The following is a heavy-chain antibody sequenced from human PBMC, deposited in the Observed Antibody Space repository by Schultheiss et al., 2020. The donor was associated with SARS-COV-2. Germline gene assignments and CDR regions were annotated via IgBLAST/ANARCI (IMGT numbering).Heavy chain of an antibody. J-gene: IGHJ4*02. D-gene: IGHD6-6*01. CDR1: GYSISSGYY. Sequence: SETLSLTCAVSGYSISSGYYWGWIRQPPGKGLEWIGYIYYSGSTNYNPSLKSRVTISVDTSKNQFSLKLSSVTAADTAVYFCAGGRTAARLYNYWGQGTLVTVSS. CDR3: AGGRTAARLYNY. CDR2: IYYSGST. V-gene: IGHV4-38-2*01.